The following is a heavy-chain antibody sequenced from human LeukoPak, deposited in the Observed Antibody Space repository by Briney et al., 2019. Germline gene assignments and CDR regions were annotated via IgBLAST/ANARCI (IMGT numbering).Heavy chain of an antibody. V-gene: IGHV4-30-4*01. CDR1: GGSISSGDYF. D-gene: IGHD1-7*01. CDR3: ALSGGTSGNFDN. J-gene: IGHJ4*02. Sequence: SETLSLTCTVSGGSISSGDYFWTWIRQPPGKALEWIGYIYYGGSSYYNPSLKSRVTISVDTSKNQFSLNLKSLTAADTAVYYCALSGGTSGNFDNWGQGTLVTVSS. CDR2: IYYGGSS.